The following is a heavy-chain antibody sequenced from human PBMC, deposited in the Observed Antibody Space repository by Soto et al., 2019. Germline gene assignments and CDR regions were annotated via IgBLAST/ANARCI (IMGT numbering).Heavy chain of an antibody. CDR3: ARAGRGYCSGGSCYSGLHGMDV. D-gene: IGHD2-15*01. Sequence: QVHLQESGPGLVKPSGTLSLTCAVSGGSISSSNWWSWVRQPPGKGLEWIGEIYHSGSTNYNPSLKSRVTISVDKSKNQFSLKRSSVTAADTAVYYCARAGRGYCSGGSCYSGLHGMDVWGQGTTVTVSS. J-gene: IGHJ6*02. V-gene: IGHV4-4*02. CDR1: GGSISSSNW. CDR2: IYHSGST.